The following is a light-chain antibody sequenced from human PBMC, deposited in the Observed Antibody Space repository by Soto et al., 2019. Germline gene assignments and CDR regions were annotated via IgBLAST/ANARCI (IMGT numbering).Light chain of an antibody. CDR2: GAS. CDR3: QQYGSSPRT. CDR1: QSVSSGY. J-gene: IGKJ1*01. Sequence: EILLTQSPGTLSLSPGERATLSCRASQSVSSGYLAWYQHKPGQAPRLLIFGASIRSAGIPDRFTGSGSGADFTLTISRLEPEDFAVYYCQQYGSSPRTFGQGTKVDIK. V-gene: IGKV3-20*01.